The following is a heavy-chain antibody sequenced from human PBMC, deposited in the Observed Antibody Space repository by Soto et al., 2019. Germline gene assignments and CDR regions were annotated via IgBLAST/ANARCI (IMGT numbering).Heavy chain of an antibody. CDR2: IKSISDGGTT. D-gene: IGHD1-26*01. CDR3: TTDAAIV. V-gene: IGHV3-15*01. J-gene: IGHJ4*02. CDR1: GFTFSNAW. Sequence: EVQLVEPGGGLVKPGGSLRLSCAASGFTFSNAWMSWVRQAPGKGLEWVGRIKSISDGGTTDYAAPVKGRFTISRDDSKNTLYLQMNSLKTEDTAVYFCTTDAAIVWGQGTLVTVSS.